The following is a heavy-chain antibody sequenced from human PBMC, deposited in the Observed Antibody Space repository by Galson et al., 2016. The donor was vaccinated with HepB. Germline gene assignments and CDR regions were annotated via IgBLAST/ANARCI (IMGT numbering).Heavy chain of an antibody. CDR3: AKDPYYYGSGSYYLDY. V-gene: IGHV3-30*18. D-gene: IGHD3-10*01. CDR2: ISYNGSKK. CDR1: AFTFSTYG. Sequence: SLRLSCAASAFTFSTYGMHWVRQAPGKGLEWVSAISYNGSKKYYADSVKGRFTISRDNSKNTLYLQINSLRTEDTAVYYCAKDPYYYGSGSYYLDYWGQGTLVTVSS. J-gene: IGHJ4*02.